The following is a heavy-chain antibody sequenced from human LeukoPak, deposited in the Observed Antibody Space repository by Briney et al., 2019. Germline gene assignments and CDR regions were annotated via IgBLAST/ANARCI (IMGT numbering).Heavy chain of an antibody. CDR2: ISGGGDTT. D-gene: IGHD2-2*01. Sequence: GGSLRLSCAASGISFDNYAMSWVRQAPGKGLEWLSAISGGGDTTHYADSVKGRFTISRDNSKNTLNLQMNSLRAEDTAVYYCAKDRGGYCSTTSCSLYFDYWGQGTLVTVSS. CDR3: AKDRGGYCSTTSCSLYFDY. V-gene: IGHV3-23*01. J-gene: IGHJ4*02. CDR1: GISFDNYA.